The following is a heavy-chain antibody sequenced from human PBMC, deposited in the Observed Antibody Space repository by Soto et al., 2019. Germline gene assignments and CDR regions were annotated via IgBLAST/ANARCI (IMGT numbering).Heavy chain of an antibody. V-gene: IGHV3-48*02. D-gene: IGHD4-17*01. J-gene: IGHJ6*02. Sequence: GGSLRLSCAASGFTFSSYSMNWVRQAPGKGLEWVSYISSGSKTIYYADSVQGRFTVSRDNAKNSQYLQMSSLTDEDTAVYYCAKDSPYGGMDMDVWGQGTTVTVSS. CDR2: ISSGSKTI. CDR3: AKDSPYGGMDMDV. CDR1: GFTFSSYS.